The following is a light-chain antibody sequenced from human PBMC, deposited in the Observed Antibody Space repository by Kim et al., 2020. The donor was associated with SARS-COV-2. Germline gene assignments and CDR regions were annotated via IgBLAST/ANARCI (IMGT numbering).Light chain of an antibody. Sequence: EIVLTQSPGTLSLSPGERATLSCRASQSVSSSYLAWYQQKPGQAPRLLIYGASNRATGIPDRFSGSGSGTDFTLTISRLEPEDFAVYYCQQYGSSITFGQGTRLEIK. V-gene: IGKV3-20*01. J-gene: IGKJ5*01. CDR3: QQYGSSIT. CDR1: QSVSSSY. CDR2: GAS.